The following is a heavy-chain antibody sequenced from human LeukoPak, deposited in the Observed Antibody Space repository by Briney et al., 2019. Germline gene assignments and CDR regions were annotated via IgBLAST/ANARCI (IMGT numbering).Heavy chain of an antibody. V-gene: IGHV4-34*01. CDR3: ARVPADY. J-gene: IGHJ4*02. Sequence: SETLSLTCAVYGGSFSGYYWSWIRQPPGKGLEWIGEINHSGSTNYNPSLKSRVTISVDTSKNQFSLKLSSVTAADTAVYYCARVPADYWGQGTLVTVSS. CDR2: INHSGST. CDR1: GGSFSGYY.